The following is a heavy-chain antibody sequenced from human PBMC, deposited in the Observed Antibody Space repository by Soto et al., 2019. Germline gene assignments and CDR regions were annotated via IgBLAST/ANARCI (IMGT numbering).Heavy chain of an antibody. J-gene: IGHJ4*02. CDR3: ARVGYSTAAHFDY. D-gene: IGHD5-18*01. V-gene: IGHV4-59*01. CDR1: GGSISSYY. Sequence: QVQLQESGPGLVKPSETLSLTCTVSGGSISSYYWSWIRQPPGKGLEWIGYIYYSGSTNYNPSLKSRVTISVDTYKNQFSLKLSSVTAADTAVYYCARVGYSTAAHFDYWGQGTLVTVSS. CDR2: IYYSGST.